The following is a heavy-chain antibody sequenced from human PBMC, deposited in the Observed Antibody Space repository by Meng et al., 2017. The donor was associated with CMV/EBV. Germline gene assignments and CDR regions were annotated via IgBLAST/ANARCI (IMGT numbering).Heavy chain of an antibody. CDR1: GYTFTRYY. J-gene: IGHJ6*02. V-gene: IGHV1-2*02. CDR2: INPNSGGT. D-gene: IGHD5-24*01. CDR3: ARHRRDNYYYYGMDV. Sequence: SGYTFTRYYMHWVRQAPGEGLEWMGWINPNSGGTNYAQKCQGRVTMTRDTSISTAYMELSRLRSDDTAVYYCARHRRDNYYYYGMDVWGQGTTVTVSS.